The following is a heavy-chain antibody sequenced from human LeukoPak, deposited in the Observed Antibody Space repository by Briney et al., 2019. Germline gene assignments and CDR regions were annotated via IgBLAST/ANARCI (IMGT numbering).Heavy chain of an antibody. J-gene: IGHJ5*02. CDR1: GGSISSGGYY. Sequence: SETLSLTCTVSGGSISSGGYYWSWIRQPPGKGLEWIGYIYHSGSTYYNPSLKSRVTISVDRSKNQFSLKLSSVTAADTAVYYCAIVRLATVTTGFDPWGQGTLVTVSS. D-gene: IGHD4-17*01. V-gene: IGHV4-30-2*01. CDR2: IYHSGST. CDR3: AIVRLATVTTGFDP.